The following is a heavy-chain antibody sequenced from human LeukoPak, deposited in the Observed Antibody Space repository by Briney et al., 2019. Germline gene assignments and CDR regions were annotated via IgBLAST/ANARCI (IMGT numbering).Heavy chain of an antibody. J-gene: IGHJ5*02. Sequence: GGSLRLSCAASGFTFSSYAMSWDRQAPGKGLEWVSTISGSGSSTYHADSVKGRFTISRDNSKNTLYLQMNSLRAEDTAVYYCAKDSSGWDTWFDPWGQGTLVTVSS. CDR2: ISGSGSST. CDR1: GFTFSSYA. CDR3: AKDSSGWDTWFDP. V-gene: IGHV3-23*01. D-gene: IGHD6-19*01.